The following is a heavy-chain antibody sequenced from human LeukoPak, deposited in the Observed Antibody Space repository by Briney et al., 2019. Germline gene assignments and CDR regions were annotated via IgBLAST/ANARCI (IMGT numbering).Heavy chain of an antibody. CDR2: IYYSGST. CDR3: ARYRGYSYGRFDY. Sequence: PSETLSLTCTVSGGSMSSYYWSWIRQHPGKGLEWIGYIYYSGSTYYDPSLKSRVTISVDTSNNQFFLKLSSVTAADTAVYYCARYRGYSYGRFDYWGQGTLVTVSS. V-gene: IGHV4-59*06. J-gene: IGHJ4*02. D-gene: IGHD5-18*01. CDR1: GGSMSSYY.